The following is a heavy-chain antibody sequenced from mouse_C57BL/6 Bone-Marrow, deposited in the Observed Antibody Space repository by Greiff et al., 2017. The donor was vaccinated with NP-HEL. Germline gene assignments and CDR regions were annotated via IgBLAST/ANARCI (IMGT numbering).Heavy chain of an antibody. Sequence: VQLQQSGTVLARPGASVKMSCKTSGYTFTSYWMHWVKQRPGQGLEWIGAIYPGNSDTSYNQKFKGKAKLTAVTSASTAYMELSSLTKEDSAVYYCTRENYGSSPWFAYWGQGTLVTVSA. CDR2: IYPGNSDT. J-gene: IGHJ3*01. V-gene: IGHV1-5*01. CDR3: TRENYGSSPWFAY. D-gene: IGHD1-1*01. CDR1: GYTFTSYW.